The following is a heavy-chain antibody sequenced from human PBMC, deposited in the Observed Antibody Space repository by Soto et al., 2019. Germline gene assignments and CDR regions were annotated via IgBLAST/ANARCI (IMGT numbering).Heavy chain of an antibody. V-gene: IGHV1-24*01. D-gene: IGHD3-3*01. J-gene: IGHJ4*02. CDR1: GYTLTELS. Sequence: ASVKVSCKVSGYTLTELSMHWVRQAPGKGLEWMGGFDPEDGETIYAQKFQGRVTMTEDTSTDTAYMELSSLRSEDTAVYYCATEYSRSVTIFSQCFDYWGQGTLVTVSS. CDR2: FDPEDGET. CDR3: ATEYSRSVTIFSQCFDY.